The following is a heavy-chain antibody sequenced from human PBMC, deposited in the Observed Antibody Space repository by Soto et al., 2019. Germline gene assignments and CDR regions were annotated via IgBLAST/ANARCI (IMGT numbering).Heavy chain of an antibody. J-gene: IGHJ6*03. V-gene: IGHV3-33*08. Sequence: PGGSLRLSCAASGFTFSSYGMHWVRQAPGKGLEWVAVIWYDGSNKYYADSVKGRFTISRDNSKNTLYLQMNSLRAEDTAVYYCARVKVYYDFWSGTPLGPMDVWGKGTTVTVS. CDR1: GFTFSSYG. D-gene: IGHD3-3*01. CDR2: IWYDGSNK. CDR3: ARVKVYYDFWSGTPLGPMDV.